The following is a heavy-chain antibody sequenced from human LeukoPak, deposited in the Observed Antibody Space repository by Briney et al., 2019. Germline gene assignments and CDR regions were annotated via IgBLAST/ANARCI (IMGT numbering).Heavy chain of an antibody. CDR3: ARDRRDYFDY. CDR1: GFTFNTYS. Sequence: GGPLRLSCEASGFTFNTYSMNWARQAPGKGLEWVSSISSSSSYIYYADSVKGRFTISRDNAKNSLYLQMNSLRAEDTAVYYCARDRRDYFDYWGQGTLVTVSS. J-gene: IGHJ4*02. V-gene: IGHV3-21*01. CDR2: ISSSSSYI.